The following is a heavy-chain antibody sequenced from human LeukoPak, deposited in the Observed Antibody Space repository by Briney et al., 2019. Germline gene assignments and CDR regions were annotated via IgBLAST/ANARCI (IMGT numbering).Heavy chain of an antibody. V-gene: IGHV4-59*01. D-gene: IGHD3-22*01. CDR3: ARVLYYDSSGYYGPLGY. CDR1: GGSISSYY. Sequence: SETLSLTCTVSGGSISSYYWSWIRQPPGKGLEWIGYIYYSGSTNYNPSLKSRVTISVDTSKNQFSLKLSSVTAADTAVYYCARVLYYDSSGYYGPLGYWGQGTLVTVSS. J-gene: IGHJ4*02. CDR2: IYYSGST.